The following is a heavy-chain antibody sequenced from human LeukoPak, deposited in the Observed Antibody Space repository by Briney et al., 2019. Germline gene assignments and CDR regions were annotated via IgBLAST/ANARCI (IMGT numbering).Heavy chain of an antibody. D-gene: IGHD3-9*01. J-gene: IGHJ4*02. CDR2: IYYSGST. Sequence: SETLSLTCTVSGGSISSYYWSWIRQPPGKGLEWIGYIYYSGSTNYNPSLKSRVTISVDTSKNQFSLKLSSVTAADTAVYYCARATYYDILTGEGDYFDYWGQGTLVTVSS. CDR1: GGSISSYY. V-gene: IGHV4-59*12. CDR3: ARATYYDILTGEGDYFDY.